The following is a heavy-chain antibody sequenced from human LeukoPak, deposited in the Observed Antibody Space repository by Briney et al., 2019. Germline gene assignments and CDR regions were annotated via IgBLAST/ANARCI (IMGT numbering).Heavy chain of an antibody. V-gene: IGHV1-69*04. CDR1: GGTSSSYA. CDR3: ARDPLYDSSGPLGY. J-gene: IGHJ4*02. CDR2: IIPILGIA. Sequence: SVKVSCKASGGTSSSYAISWVRQAPGQGLEWMGRIIPILGIANYAQKLQGRVTITVDKSTSTAYMELSSLRSEDTAVYYCARDPLYDSSGPLGYWGQGTLVTVSS. D-gene: IGHD3-22*01.